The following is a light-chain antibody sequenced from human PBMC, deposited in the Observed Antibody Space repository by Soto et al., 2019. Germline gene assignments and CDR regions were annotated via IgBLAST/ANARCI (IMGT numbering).Light chain of an antibody. J-gene: IGKJ3*01. CDR2: AAS. CDR3: QQLYNSPFT. Sequence: IQLTQSPSSLSASVRDGVSITGRASQGISTYLAWYQQKPGKAPKLLIYAASTLQSGVPSRFSGSGSGTNFTLTISSLQPEDFATYYCQQLYNSPFTFGPGTKVDIK. CDR1: QGISTY. V-gene: IGKV1-9*01.